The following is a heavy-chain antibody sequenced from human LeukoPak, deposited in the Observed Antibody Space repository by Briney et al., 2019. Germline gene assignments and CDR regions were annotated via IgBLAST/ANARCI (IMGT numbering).Heavy chain of an antibody. CDR2: INPSSGSA. Sequence: GASVKVSCKASGYTFTRYYMHWVQQAPGQGLEWMGIINPSSGSASYTQKFQGRVTLTRDTSTSTVYMELSSLRSEDTAVHYCAREGGNNGFDYWGQGTLVTVSS. D-gene: IGHD1-14*01. V-gene: IGHV1-46*01. CDR1: GYTFTRYY. J-gene: IGHJ4*02. CDR3: AREGGNNGFDY.